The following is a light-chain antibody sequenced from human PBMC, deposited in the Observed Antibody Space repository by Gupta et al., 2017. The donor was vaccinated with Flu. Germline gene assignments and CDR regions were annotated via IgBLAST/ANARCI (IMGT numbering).Light chain of an antibody. V-gene: IGKV1-33*01. J-gene: IGKJ2*01. CDR3: HQYKRLPPT. Sequence: DIRLTQSPSSLSASVGASVTITCHASRDAGIDLNLYQQKFGQAPKLLIFDASTLEPGVPTRFSGSGSGRDFTFTIKSLQPEDVATYCCHQYKRLPPTFGQGTKVDI. CDR1: RDAGID. CDR2: DAS.